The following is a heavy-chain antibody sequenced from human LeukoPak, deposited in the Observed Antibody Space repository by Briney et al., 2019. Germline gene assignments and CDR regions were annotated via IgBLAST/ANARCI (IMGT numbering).Heavy chain of an antibody. D-gene: IGHD4-17*01. CDR1: GGSISRYY. Sequence: SETLSLTCSVSGGSISRYYWSWTRQPPGKGLEWIGYIYYSGSTNYNSSLKSRVTISVDTSRNQFSLKLSSVTAADTAVYYCTRTSASTAIDYWGPGTLVTVSS. J-gene: IGHJ4*02. V-gene: IGHV4-59*01. CDR3: TRTSASTAIDY. CDR2: IYYSGST.